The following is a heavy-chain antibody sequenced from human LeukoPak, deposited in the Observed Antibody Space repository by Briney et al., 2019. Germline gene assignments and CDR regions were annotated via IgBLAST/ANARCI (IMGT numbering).Heavy chain of an antibody. J-gene: IGHJ4*02. Sequence: GGSLRLSCAASGFTFSSFEMKWVRQAPGKGLEWVSYISSGGSTIYYADSVKGRFTISRDNAKNSLYLHMNSLSAEDTAVYYCARDLSWGSYTSWGQGTLVTVSS. CDR2: ISSGGSTI. CDR1: GFTFSSFE. CDR3: ARDLSWGSYTS. V-gene: IGHV3-48*03. D-gene: IGHD3-16*01.